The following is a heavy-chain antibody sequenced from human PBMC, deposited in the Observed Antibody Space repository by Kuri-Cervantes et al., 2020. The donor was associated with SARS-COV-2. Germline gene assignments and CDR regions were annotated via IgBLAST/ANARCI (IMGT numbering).Heavy chain of an antibody. Sequence: SETLSLTCTVFGGSVNSYYWTWIRQPPGKGLEWIGSIYYSGSTYYNPSLKSRVTISVDTSKNQFSLKLSSVTAADTAVYYCARQAIVLMVYATTFDYWGQGTLVTVSS. CDR3: ARQAIVLMVYATTFDY. D-gene: IGHD2-8*01. J-gene: IGHJ4*02. CDR1: GGSVNSYY. V-gene: IGHV4-59*05. CDR2: IYYSGST.